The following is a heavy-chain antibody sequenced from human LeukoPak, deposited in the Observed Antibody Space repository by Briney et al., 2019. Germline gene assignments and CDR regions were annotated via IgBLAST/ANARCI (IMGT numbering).Heavy chain of an antibody. CDR1: GGTCSSYA. V-gene: IGHV1-69*04. Sequence: SVKVSCKASGGTCSSYAISWVRQAPGQGLEWMGRIIPILGIANYAQKFQGRVTITADKSTSTAYMELSSLRSEDTAVYYCARGDCSSTSCYLPYDYWGQGTLVTVSS. D-gene: IGHD2-2*01. J-gene: IGHJ4*02. CDR2: IIPILGIA. CDR3: ARGDCSSTSCYLPYDY.